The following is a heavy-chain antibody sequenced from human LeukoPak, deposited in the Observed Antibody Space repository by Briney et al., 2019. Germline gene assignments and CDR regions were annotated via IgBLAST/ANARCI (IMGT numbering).Heavy chain of an antibody. D-gene: IGHD6-19*01. CDR3: ANSMALAGVFDY. CDR2: IFGSGGST. J-gene: IGHJ4*02. CDR1: GFTFSSYG. Sequence: QPGGSLRLSCAASGFTFSSYGMHWVRQAPGKGLEWVSTIFGSGGSTYYADSVKGRFTISRDNSKNTLYLQMNSLRAEDTAVYYCANSMALAGVFDYWGQGTLVTVSS. V-gene: IGHV3-23*01.